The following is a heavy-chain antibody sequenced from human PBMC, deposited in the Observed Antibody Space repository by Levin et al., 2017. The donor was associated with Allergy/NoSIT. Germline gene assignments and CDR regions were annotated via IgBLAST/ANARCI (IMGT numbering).Heavy chain of an antibody. J-gene: IGHJ4*02. Sequence: QPGGSLRLSCEASGFTFSRSGMHWVRQAPGKGLEWVAVIWADGSQKYYLDSVKGRFTISKDNSRNTLFLQMNSLRVEDTAVYYCARDKGASAFDYWGQGVLVTVSS. CDR1: GFTFSRSG. CDR3: ARDKGASAFDY. V-gene: IGHV3-33*01. CDR2: IWADGSQK.